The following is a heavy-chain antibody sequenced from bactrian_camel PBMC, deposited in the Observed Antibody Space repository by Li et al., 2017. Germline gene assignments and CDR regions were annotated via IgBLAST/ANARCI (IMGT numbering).Heavy chain of an antibody. D-gene: IGHD7*01. Sequence: HVQLVESGGGSVQAGGSLRLSCRAKGTIYYDACVGWLRQASGKEREGVAAIDKDGIASYIDSVKGRFTISQDKGKNTVYLLMNSLKPDDSGTYYCAYESGTTPDLCRRRGP. V-gene: IGHV3S53*01. J-gene: IGHJ3*01. CDR2: IDKDGIA. CDR1: GTIYYDAC.